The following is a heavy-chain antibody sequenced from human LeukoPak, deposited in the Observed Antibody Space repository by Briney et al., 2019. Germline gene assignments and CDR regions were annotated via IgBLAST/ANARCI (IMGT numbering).Heavy chain of an antibody. J-gene: IGHJ5*02. CDR3: ARDLNVVVPAASHSGQLNWFDP. V-gene: IGHV4-34*01. D-gene: IGHD2-2*01. CDR1: GGSFSGYY. CDR2: INHSGST. Sequence: SETQSLTCAVYGGSFSGYYWSWIRQPPGKGLEWIGEINHSGSTNYNPSLKSRVTISVDTSKNQFSLKLSSVTAADTAVYYCARDLNVVVPAASHSGQLNWFDPWGQGTLVTVSS.